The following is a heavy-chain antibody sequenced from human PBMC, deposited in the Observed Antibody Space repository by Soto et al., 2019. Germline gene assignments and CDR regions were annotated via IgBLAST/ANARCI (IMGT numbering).Heavy chain of an antibody. V-gene: IGHV4-59*01. D-gene: IGHD3-22*01. J-gene: IGHJ5*02. CDR1: GGSISSYY. CDR2: IYYSGST. CDR3: AGPGGDYDSSGYRS. Sequence: QVQLQESGPGLVKPSETLSLTCTVSGGSISSYYWSWIRQPPGKGLEWIGYIYYSGSTNYNPSLKSRVTISVDTSKNQFSLKLSSVTAADTAVYYWAGPGGDYDSSGYRSWGQGTLVTVSS.